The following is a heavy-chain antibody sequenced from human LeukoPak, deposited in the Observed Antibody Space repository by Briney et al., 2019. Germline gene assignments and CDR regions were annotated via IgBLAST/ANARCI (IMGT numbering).Heavy chain of an antibody. CDR2: INSDGSST. J-gene: IGHJ4*02. D-gene: IGHD3-22*01. CDR3: ARDPYYYDSSGYYRLFDY. V-gene: IGHV3-74*01. CDR1: GFTFSSYW. Sequence: GGSLRLSCAASGFTFSSYWMHWVRQAPGKGLVWVSRINSDGSSTSYADSVKGRFTISRDNAKITLYLQMNSLRAEDTAVYYCARDPYYYDSSGYYRLFDYWGQGTLVTVSS.